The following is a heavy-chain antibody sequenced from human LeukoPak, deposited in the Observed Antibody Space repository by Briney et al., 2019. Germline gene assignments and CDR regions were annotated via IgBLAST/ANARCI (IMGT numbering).Heavy chain of an antibody. CDR3: ARGSSGYYHATLDY. Sequence: PGGSLRVSCAASGFTFSSYWMHWVRQARGKGLVWVSRINSDGSSTSQADSVKGRFTISRDNAKNTLFLQMNSLRAEDTAVYYCARGSSGYYHATLDYWGQGTLVTVSS. CDR2: INSDGSST. CDR1: GFTFSSYW. J-gene: IGHJ4*02. D-gene: IGHD3-22*01. V-gene: IGHV3-74*01.